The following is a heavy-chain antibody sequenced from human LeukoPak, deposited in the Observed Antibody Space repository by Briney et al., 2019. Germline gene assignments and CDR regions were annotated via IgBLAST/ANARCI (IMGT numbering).Heavy chain of an antibody. Sequence: GASVKVSCKASGYTFTGYYMNWVRQAPGQGLEWMGWINPNSGGTNYAQKFQGRVTMTRDASISTAYMELSRLRSDDTAVYYCARGSRISSGWEGYFDYWGQGTLVTVSS. CDR3: ARGSRISSGWEGYFDY. CDR2: INPNSGGT. CDR1: GYTFTGYY. J-gene: IGHJ4*02. V-gene: IGHV1-2*02. D-gene: IGHD6-19*01.